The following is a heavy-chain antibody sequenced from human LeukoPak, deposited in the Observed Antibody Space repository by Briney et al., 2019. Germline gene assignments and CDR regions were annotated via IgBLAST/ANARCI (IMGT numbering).Heavy chain of an antibody. Sequence: GGSLRLSCVASGFTFSSYAMSWVRQAPGKGLEWVSTVSGSGGTTYDADSVKGRLTISRNNSKNTLYLQMNSLRVEDTAVYYCAKEASYYYDSSGIYWGPGTLVTASS. D-gene: IGHD3-22*01. V-gene: IGHV3-23*01. J-gene: IGHJ4*02. CDR1: GFTFSSYA. CDR3: AKEASYYYDSSGIY. CDR2: VSGSGGTT.